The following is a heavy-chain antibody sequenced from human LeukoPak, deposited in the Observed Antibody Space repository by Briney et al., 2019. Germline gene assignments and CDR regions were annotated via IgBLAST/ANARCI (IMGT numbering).Heavy chain of an antibody. V-gene: IGHV3-72*01. J-gene: IGHJ4*02. D-gene: IGHD3-16*01. Sequence: GGSLRLSCAASGFTFSSYWMSWVRQAPGKGLEWVGRTRNKANSYTTEYAASVKGRFTISRDDSKNSLYLQMNSLKTEDTAVYYCARGGGDYWGQGTLVTVSS. CDR3: ARGGGDY. CDR2: TRNKANSYTT. CDR1: GFTFSSYW.